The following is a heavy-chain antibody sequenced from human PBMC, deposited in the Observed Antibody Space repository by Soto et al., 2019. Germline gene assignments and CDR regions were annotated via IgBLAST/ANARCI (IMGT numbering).Heavy chain of an antibody. V-gene: IGHV4-59*12. CDR2: IFQSGTT. D-gene: IGHD1-26*01. Sequence: SETMCHSWTVADDSISNYDVSWLRQPPGKGLAWIGDIFQSGTTNYSPSLKGRVSISMDKSQNQFSLKLTSVTAADTAVYYCARGDPEAWEIMKYWGQGMPVTVSS. J-gene: IGHJ4*02. CDR3: ARGDPEAWEIMKY. CDR1: DDSISNYD.